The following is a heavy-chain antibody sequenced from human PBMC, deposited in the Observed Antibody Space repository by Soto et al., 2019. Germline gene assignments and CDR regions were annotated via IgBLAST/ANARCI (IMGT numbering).Heavy chain of an antibody. CDR1: GFTFSSYE. J-gene: IGHJ4*02. CDR3: ARMDHDYGDSDY. Sequence: PGGSLRLSCAASGFTFSSYEMNWVRQAPGKGLEWVSYISSSGSTIYYADSVKGRFTIFGDNAKNSLYLQMNSLRAEDTAVYYCARMDHDYGDSDYWGQGTLVTVSS. V-gene: IGHV3-48*03. CDR2: ISSSGSTI. D-gene: IGHD4-17*01.